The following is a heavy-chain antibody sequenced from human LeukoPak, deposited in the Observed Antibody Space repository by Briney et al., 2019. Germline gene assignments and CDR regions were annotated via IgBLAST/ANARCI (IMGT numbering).Heavy chain of an antibody. CDR2: IIPIFGTA. D-gene: IGHD1-26*01. CDR3: AREGRWELPRPYAFDI. J-gene: IGHJ3*02. CDR1: GGTFSSYA. V-gene: IGHV1-69*13. Sequence: SVKVSCKASGGTFSSYAISWVRQAPGQGLEWMGGIIPIFGTANYAQKFQGRVTITADESTSTAYMELSSLRSEDTAVYYCAREGRWELPRPYAFDIWGQGTMVTVSS.